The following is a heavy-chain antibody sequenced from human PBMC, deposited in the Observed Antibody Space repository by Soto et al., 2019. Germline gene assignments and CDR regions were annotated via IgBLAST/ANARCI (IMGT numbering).Heavy chain of an antibody. J-gene: IGHJ6*02. CDR1: GYTFTSYD. CDR3: ARVGYSYGYAYYYYYGMDV. D-gene: IGHD5-18*01. CDR2: MNPNSGNT. Sequence: SVKVYCKASGYTFTSYDINWVRQATVQGLEWMGWMNPNSGNTGYAQKFQGRVTMTRNTSISTAYMELSSLRSEDTAVYYCARVGYSYGYAYYYYYGMDVWGQGTTVTVSS. V-gene: IGHV1-8*01.